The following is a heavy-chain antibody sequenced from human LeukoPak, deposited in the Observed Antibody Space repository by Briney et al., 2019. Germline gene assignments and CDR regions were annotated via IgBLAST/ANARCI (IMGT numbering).Heavy chain of an antibody. Sequence: GGSLRLSCAASGFTFSRYAMSWVRLAPGKGLEWVSAISGSGDNTYYADSVKGRFTISRDNSKNTLYLQMNSLRAEDTAVYYCAKDLSSRWYLGAFDHWGQGTLVTVSS. CDR3: AKDLSSRWYLGAFDH. CDR1: GFTFSRYA. CDR2: ISGSGDNT. J-gene: IGHJ4*02. D-gene: IGHD6-13*01. V-gene: IGHV3-23*01.